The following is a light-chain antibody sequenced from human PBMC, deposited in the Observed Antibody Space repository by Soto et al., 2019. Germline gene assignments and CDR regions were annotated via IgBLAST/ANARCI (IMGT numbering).Light chain of an antibody. Sequence: EIELTQSPATLSLSPGERATLSCRVSQSVSSYLAWYQQKPGQAPRLLIYDASNRATGIPARFSGSGSGTEFSLTITSLKPEDFATYYCQYLNGAPTITFGQGTRLEIK. J-gene: IGKJ5*01. CDR2: DAS. V-gene: IGKV3-11*01. CDR3: QYLNGAPTIT. CDR1: QSVSSY.